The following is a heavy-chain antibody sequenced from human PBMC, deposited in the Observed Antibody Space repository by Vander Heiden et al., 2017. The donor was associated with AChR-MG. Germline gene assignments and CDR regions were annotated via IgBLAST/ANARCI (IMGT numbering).Heavy chain of an antibody. CDR1: GYTINELS. CDR2: VDPEDGET. Sequence: QVQLVQSGAEVKSHGASVKVSCKVSGYTINELSMHWVREAPGKGLEWMGGVDPEDGETIYAQKFQGRVTMTENTSTDTAYMELSSLRSEDTAVYYWATVLSSGFYWGQGTLVTVSS. V-gene: IGHV1-24*01. CDR3: ATVLSSGFY. D-gene: IGHD6-19*01. J-gene: IGHJ4*02.